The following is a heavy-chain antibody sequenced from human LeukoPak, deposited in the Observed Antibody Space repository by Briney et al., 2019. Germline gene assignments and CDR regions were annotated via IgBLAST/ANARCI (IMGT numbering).Heavy chain of an antibody. CDR2: ISSSSSTI. V-gene: IGHV3-48*04. Sequence: PGGSLRLSCAASGFTFSSYSMNWVRQAPGKGLEWVSYISSSSSTIYYADSVKGRFTISRDNAKNSLYLQMNSLRAEDTAVYYCARDFAVVTVYDAFDIWGQGTMVTVSS. CDR1: GFTFSSYS. D-gene: IGHD2-21*02. J-gene: IGHJ3*02. CDR3: ARDFAVVTVYDAFDI.